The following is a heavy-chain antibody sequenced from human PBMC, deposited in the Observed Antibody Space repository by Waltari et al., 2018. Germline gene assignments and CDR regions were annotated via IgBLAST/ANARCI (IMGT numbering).Heavy chain of an antibody. V-gene: IGHV4-39*01. CDR2: YSYSGAT. CDR3: ATCIGDSIGTAAFDV. CDR1: GGSITSNRHY. J-gene: IGHJ3*01. Sequence: QLHLQESGPGLVKPSETLFLNCSVFGGSITSNRHYWGCIRPPPGTGPEWTGTYSYSGATSHNPSLKRRVTISVDTSKSQYSLKMTPVTAADTAVYYCATCIGDSIGTAAFDVWGQGTLVTVSS. D-gene: IGHD3-16*01.